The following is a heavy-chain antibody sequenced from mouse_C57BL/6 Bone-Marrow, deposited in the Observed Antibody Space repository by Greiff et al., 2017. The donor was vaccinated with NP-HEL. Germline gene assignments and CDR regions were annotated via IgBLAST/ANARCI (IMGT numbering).Heavy chain of an antibody. Sequence: EVKLVESEGGLVQPGSSMKLSCTASGFTFSDYYMAWVRQVPEKGLEWVANINYDGSSTYYLDSLKSRFIISRDNAKNILYLQMSSLKSEDTATYYCVRDDYYGSSPFYFDVWGTGTTVTVSS. CDR3: VRDDYYGSSPFYFDV. D-gene: IGHD1-1*01. J-gene: IGHJ1*03. V-gene: IGHV5-16*01. CDR2: INYDGSST. CDR1: GFTFSDYY.